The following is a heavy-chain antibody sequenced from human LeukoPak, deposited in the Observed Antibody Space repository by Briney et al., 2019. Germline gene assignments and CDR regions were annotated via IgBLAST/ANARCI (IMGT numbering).Heavy chain of an antibody. CDR3: ARLRSNYYYYGMDV. CDR2: ISSSSSYI. V-gene: IGHV3-21*01. J-gene: IGHJ6*02. D-gene: IGHD4-17*01. Sequence: PGGSLRLSCAASGFTFSSYSMNWVRQAPGKGLEWVSSISSSSSYIYYADSVRGRFTISRDNAKNSLYLQMNSLRAEDTAVYYCARLRSNYYYYGMDVWGQGTTVTVSS. CDR1: GFTFSSYS.